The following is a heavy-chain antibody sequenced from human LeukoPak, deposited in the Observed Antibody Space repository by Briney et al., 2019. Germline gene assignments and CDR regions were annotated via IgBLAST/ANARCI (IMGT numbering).Heavy chain of an antibody. J-gene: IGHJ3*02. V-gene: IGHV4-39*01. CDR3: AGKRCSGGSCFDAFDI. CDR2: IYYSGST. CDR1: GGSISSSSYY. D-gene: IGHD2-15*01. Sequence: SETLSLTCTVSGGSISSSSYYWGWIRQPPGKGLEWIGSIYYSGSTYYNPSLKSRVTISVDTSKDQFSLKLSSVTAADTAVYYCAGKRCSGGSCFDAFDIWGQGTMVTVSS.